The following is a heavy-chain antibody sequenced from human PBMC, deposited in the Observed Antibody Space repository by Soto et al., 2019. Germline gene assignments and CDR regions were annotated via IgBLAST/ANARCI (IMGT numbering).Heavy chain of an antibody. CDR2: ISYGGSHK. CDR3: AKEMFPRTVLDSSSPWGDF. CDR1: GFTFSEYG. J-gene: IGHJ4*02. Sequence: GGSLRLSCTASGFTFSEYGIHWVRQAPGKGLEWVAVISYGGSHKYYAGSVKGRFTISRDDSKNTVYLQMNSLKTDDTAVYYCAKEMFPRTVLDSSSPWGDFWGRGSLVTVS. D-gene: IGHD2-15*01. V-gene: IGHV3-30*18.